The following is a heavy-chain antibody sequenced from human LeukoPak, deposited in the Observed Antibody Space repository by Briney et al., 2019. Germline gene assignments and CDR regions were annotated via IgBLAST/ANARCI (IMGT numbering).Heavy chain of an antibody. CDR1: GFTVSSNY. Sequence: PGGSLRLSCAASGFTVSSNYMSWVRQAPRKGLEWVSSISASGRGTYYADSVKGRFTISRDNSKNTLYLQVNGLRAEDTAVYHCAKKSPIFGVVIPLFDYWGQGALVSVSS. J-gene: IGHJ4*02. CDR2: ISASGRGT. CDR3: AKKSPIFGVVIPLFDY. V-gene: IGHV3-23*01. D-gene: IGHD3-3*01.